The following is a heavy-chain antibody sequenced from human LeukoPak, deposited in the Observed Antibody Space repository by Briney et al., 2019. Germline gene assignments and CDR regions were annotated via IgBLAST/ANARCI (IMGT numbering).Heavy chain of an antibody. J-gene: IGHJ5*02. CDR2: INSDSGGT. V-gene: IGHV1-2*02. D-gene: IGHD6-6*01. CDR1: GYTSTGDF. CDR3: ARGNIATRRGENWFDP. Sequence: GASVKVSCKASGYTSTGDFIHWVRQAPGQGLEWMGWINSDSGGTNYARKFQGRVTMTRDTSISTAYMELSSLRSDDTAVFYCARGNIATRRGENWFDPWGQGTLVTVSS.